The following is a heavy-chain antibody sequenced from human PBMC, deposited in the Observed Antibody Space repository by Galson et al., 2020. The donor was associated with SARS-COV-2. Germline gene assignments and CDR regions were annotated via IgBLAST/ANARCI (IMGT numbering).Heavy chain of an antibody. CDR3: ARGPWNSVTPTGDYYYYGMDV. CDR1: GGTFSSYA. J-gene: IGHJ6*02. CDR2: IIPIFGTA. V-gene: IGHV1-69*13. D-gene: IGHD4-4*01. Sequence: SVKVSCKASGGTFSSYAISWVRQAPGQGLEWMGGIIPIFGTANYAQKFQGRVTITADESTSTAYMELSSLRSEDTAVYYCARGPWNSVTPTGDYYYYGMDVWGQGTTVTVSS.